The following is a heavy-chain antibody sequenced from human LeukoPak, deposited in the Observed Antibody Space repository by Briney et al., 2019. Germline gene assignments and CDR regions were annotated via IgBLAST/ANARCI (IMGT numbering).Heavy chain of an antibody. J-gene: IGHJ4*02. CDR1: GFTFSSYA. Sequence: GGSLRLSCAASGFTFSSYAMHWVRQAPGKGLEWVAVISYDGSKKYYADSVKGRFTISRDNSKNTLYLQMNSLRAEDTAVYYYARSGLLWFGELPEPDYFDYWGQGTLVTVSS. V-gene: IGHV3-30-3*01. CDR2: ISYDGSKK. CDR3: ARSGLLWFGELPEPDYFDY. D-gene: IGHD3-10*01.